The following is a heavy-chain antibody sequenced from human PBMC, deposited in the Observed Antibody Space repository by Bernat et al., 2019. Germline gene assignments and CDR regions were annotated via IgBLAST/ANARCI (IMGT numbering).Heavy chain of an antibody. CDR3: ASEYVRAPYGSGRLNPFDI. Sequence: QVQLQQSGPGLVEPSQTLSLTCAISGDSVSSNTGAWNWIRQSPSRGLEWLGRTYYRSRWYNDYAVSVKSRITINPDTSKNQFSLQLNSVTPEDTAMYYCASEYVRAPYGSGRLNPFDIWGQGTMVTVSS. V-gene: IGHV6-1*01. D-gene: IGHD3-10*01. CDR1: GDSVSSNTGA. CDR2: TYYRSRWYN. J-gene: IGHJ3*02.